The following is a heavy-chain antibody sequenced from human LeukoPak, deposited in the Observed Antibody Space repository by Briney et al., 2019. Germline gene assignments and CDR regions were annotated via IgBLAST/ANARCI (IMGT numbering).Heavy chain of an antibody. CDR2: IYYSGST. Sequence: SETLSLTCTVSGGSISSYYWSWIRQPPGKGLEWIGYIYYSGSTNYNPSLKSRVTISVDTSKNQFSLKLSSVTAADTAVYYCARGLWFGELFGYYYMGVWGKGTTVTISS. CDR3: ARGLWFGELFGYYYMGV. CDR1: GGSISSYY. D-gene: IGHD3-10*01. V-gene: IGHV4-59*01. J-gene: IGHJ6*03.